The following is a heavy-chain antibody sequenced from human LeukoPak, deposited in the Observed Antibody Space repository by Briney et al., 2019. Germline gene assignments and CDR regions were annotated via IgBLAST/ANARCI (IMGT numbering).Heavy chain of an antibody. CDR2: INPASGGT. Sequence: ASVTVSCKASGYTFTGYYMHWVRQAPGQGLEWMGYINPASGGTYYAQKFQGRVTMTRDTSISTAYMDLSRLTSDDTAVYYCGRVAYCGGGCYYYFDYWGQGTLVTVSS. V-gene: IGHV1-2*02. CDR3: GRVAYCGGGCYYYFDY. J-gene: IGHJ4*02. CDR1: GYTFTGYY. D-gene: IGHD2-21*02.